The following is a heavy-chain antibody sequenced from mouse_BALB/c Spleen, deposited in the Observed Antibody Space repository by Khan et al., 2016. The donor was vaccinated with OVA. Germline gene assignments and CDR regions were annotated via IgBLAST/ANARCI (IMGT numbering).Heavy chain of an antibody. D-gene: IGHD1-1*01. V-gene: IGHV5-17*02. CDR2: ISGDSSTI. J-gene: IGHJ2*01. CDR1: GFTFSSYG. Sequence: EVELVESGGGLVQPGGSRNLSCAASGFTFSSYGMHWVRQAPEKGLEWVAYISGDSSTIYYSDTVKGRFTISRDNPKHTLSLQMTSLMAEETAMYYCATTYYDGYDLDYWGPGTTLTVSS. CDR3: ATTYYDGYDLDY.